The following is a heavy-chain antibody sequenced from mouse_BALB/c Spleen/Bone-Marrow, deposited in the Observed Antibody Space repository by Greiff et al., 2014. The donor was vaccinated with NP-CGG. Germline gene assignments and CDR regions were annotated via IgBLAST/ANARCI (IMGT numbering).Heavy chain of an antibody. J-gene: IGHJ4*01. CDR1: WVLLTQYG. Sequence: QGQAKGARPGPGAPPQSPSPHLPCPWVLLTQYGGTLGCPPPRKVLGGPGVIWAGGSTNYNSALMSRLSISKDNSKSQVFLKMNSLQTDDTAMYYCARGSYYEGAMDYWGQGTSVTVSS. D-gene: IGHD1-1*01. CDR3: ARGSYYEGAMDY. CDR2: IWAGGST. V-gene: IGHV2-9*02.